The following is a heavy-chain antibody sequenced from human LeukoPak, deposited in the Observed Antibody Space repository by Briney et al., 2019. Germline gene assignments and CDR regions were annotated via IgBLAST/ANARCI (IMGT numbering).Heavy chain of an antibody. CDR2: ISAYNGNT. Sequence: GASVKVSCKASGYTFTSYGTSWVRQAPGQGLEWMGWISAYNGNTNYAQKLQGRVTMTTDTSTSTAYMELRSLRSDDTAVYYCARYCSSTSCYDGLGYWGQGTPVTVSS. V-gene: IGHV1-18*01. CDR1: GYTFTSYG. CDR3: ARYCSSTSCYDGLGY. J-gene: IGHJ4*02. D-gene: IGHD2-2*01.